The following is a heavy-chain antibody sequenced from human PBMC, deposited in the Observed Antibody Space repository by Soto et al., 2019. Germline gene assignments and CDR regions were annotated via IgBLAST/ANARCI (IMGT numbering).Heavy chain of an antibody. J-gene: IGHJ6*02. CDR3: ARGLKVSLYYYYGMGV. V-gene: IGHV4-59*01. Sequence: SETLSLTCTVSGGSISSYYWSWIRQPPGKGLEWIGYIYYSGSTNYNPSLKSRVTISVDTSKNQFSLKLSSVTAADTAVYYCARGLKVSLYYYYGMGVWGQGTTVTVSS. D-gene: IGHD2-15*01. CDR1: GGSISSYY. CDR2: IYYSGST.